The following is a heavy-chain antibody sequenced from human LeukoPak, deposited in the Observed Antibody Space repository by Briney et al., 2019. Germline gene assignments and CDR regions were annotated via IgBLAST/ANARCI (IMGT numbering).Heavy chain of an antibody. CDR2: ISSNGGST. V-gene: IGHV3-64*04. J-gene: IGHJ4*02. Sequence: GGSLRLSCSASGFTFSSYAMHWVRQAPGKGLEYVSAISSNGGSTYYADSVKGRFTISRDNSKSTLYLQMNSLRAEDTAVYYCARDPRGPGLNYWGQGTLVTVSS. D-gene: IGHD3-10*01. CDR3: ARDPRGPGLNY. CDR1: GFTFSSYA.